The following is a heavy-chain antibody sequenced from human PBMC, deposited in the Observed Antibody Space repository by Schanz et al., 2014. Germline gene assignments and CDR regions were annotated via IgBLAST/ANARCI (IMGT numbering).Heavy chain of an antibody. CDR2: INAGTGNT. J-gene: IGHJ6*03. Sequence: QVQVVQSGAEVKKPGASVKVSCKASGYSFTPFPIHWVRQAPGQRLEWMGWINAGTGNTEYSQKFQGRVTITRDTLASTAYMEVSSLRSEDTAVYYCARLGTGMAVAGSVIDSYYYYMDVWGEGTTVTVSS. CDR1: GYSFTPFP. D-gene: IGHD6-19*01. V-gene: IGHV1-3*01. CDR3: ARLGTGMAVAGSVIDSYYYYMDV.